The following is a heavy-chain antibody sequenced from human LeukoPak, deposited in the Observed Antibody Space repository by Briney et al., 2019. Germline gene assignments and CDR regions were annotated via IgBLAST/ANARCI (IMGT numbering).Heavy chain of an antibody. V-gene: IGHV4-59*08. CDR2: IYYSGST. J-gene: IGHJ4*02. CDR1: GGSISSYY. CDR3: ARSSRSWSTFDN. Sequence: PSETLSLTCTVSGGSISSYYWNWIRQSPGKGLEWIGYIYYSGSTNYNPSLKSRVTIFVDTSKNQFSLRLSSVTAADTAVYYCARSSRSWSTFDNWGQGTLVTVSS. D-gene: IGHD2-2*01.